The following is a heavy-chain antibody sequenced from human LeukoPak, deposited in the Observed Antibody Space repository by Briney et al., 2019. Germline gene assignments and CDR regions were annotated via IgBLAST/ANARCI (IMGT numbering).Heavy chain of an antibody. V-gene: IGHV3-7*03. CDR3: AKNGDRGAYCSGGTCYPYYYYYMDV. Sequence: GGSLRLSCAASGFTFSSYWVRWVRQAPGKGLEWVANIKQDGSEKYYVDSVRDRFTISRDNSRNTLYLQMNSLRAEDTAIYYCAKNGDRGAYCSGGTCYPYYYYYMDVWGKGTTVTISS. CDR2: IKQDGSEK. CDR1: GFTFSSYW. J-gene: IGHJ6*03. D-gene: IGHD2-15*01.